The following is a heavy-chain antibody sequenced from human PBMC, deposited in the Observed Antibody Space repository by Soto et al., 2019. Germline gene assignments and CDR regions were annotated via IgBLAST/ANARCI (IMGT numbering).Heavy chain of an antibody. D-gene: IGHD6-13*01. Sequence: ASVKVCWKDCGYTFTSYDITWVRQATGQALEWMGWMTPNSGNTGYAQKFQGRVTIPRTTSISTAYMELISLRSEYTAVYSCARISSRYSSSWYPENWFGPWGQGALVTVSS. J-gene: IGHJ5*02. CDR2: MTPNSGNT. V-gene: IGHV1-8*01. CDR1: GYTFTSYD. CDR3: ARISSRYSSSWYPENWFGP.